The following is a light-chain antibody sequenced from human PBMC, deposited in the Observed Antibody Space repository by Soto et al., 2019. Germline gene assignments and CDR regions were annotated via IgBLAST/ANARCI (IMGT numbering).Light chain of an antibody. CDR1: QDVSSY. Sequence: DIQLTQSPSPLSASVGDRVYITCRTSQDVSSYLNWYPAKPGKAPKLLVYEASTLESGVPSRFSGSGSGTDCTLTISRLQPEDSATYYCQQSYVSPPYTFGPGTRVDI. J-gene: IGKJ3*01. V-gene: IGKV1-39*01. CDR2: EAS. CDR3: QQSYVSPPYT.